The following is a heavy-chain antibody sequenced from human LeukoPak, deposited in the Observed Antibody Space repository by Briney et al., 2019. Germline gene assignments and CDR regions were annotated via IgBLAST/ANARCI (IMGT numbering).Heavy chain of an antibody. V-gene: IGHV3-43*02. CDR2: INTNGRST. Sequence: PSGGSLRLSCEGSGFTFRDYGMNWVRQAPGKGLEWVSGINTNGRSTYYADSVEGRFTISRDNSKNSLYLQMNSLKSEDTALYYCTKGLGSWYQLVTEYFQNWGQGTLVTVSS. CDR3: TKGLGSWYQLVTEYFQN. J-gene: IGHJ1*01. CDR1: GFTFRDYG. D-gene: IGHD6-13*01.